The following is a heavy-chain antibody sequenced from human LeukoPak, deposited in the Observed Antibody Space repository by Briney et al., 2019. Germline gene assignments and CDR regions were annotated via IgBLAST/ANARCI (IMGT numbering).Heavy chain of an antibody. CDR1: GFTFSSYA. CDR2: ISGTGGST. V-gene: IGHV3-23*01. CDR3: AKEGGYGDQYYFDF. Sequence: PGGSLRLSCAASGFTFSSYAKTWVRQAPGQGQEWVSLISGTGGSTFYADSVQGRFTISRDNSKNTIYLQMNRLRAEDTAVYYCAKEGGYGDQYYFDFWGQEPWSPSPQ. D-gene: IGHD4-17*01. J-gene: IGHJ4*01.